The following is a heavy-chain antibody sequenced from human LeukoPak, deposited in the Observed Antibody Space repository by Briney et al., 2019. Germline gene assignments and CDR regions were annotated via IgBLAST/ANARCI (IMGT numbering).Heavy chain of an antibody. CDR2: INPNSGDT. Sequence: ASVKVSRKASEYTFTAYYMHWVRQAPGQGLEWMGWINPNSGDTNYAEKFQGRVTMTRDTSITTAYMELSRLRSDDTAVYYCARRSSSAWDYFDYWGQGTLVTVSS. CDR3: ARRSSSAWDYFDY. D-gene: IGHD6-19*01. J-gene: IGHJ4*02. V-gene: IGHV1-2*02. CDR1: EYTFTAYY.